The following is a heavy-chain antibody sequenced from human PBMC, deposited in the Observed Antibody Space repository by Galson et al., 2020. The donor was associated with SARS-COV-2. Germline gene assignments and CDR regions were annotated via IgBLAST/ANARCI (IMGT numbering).Heavy chain of an antibody. D-gene: IGHD3-22*01. Sequence: SLTCTVSGDSISSHYWSWIRQPPGKGLEWIGYVYNSGSTNYNPSLKSRVAISLDASKNQFSLKLNSVTAADTAVYYCARHYYDTSGYYFDDAFDLWGQGTMVIVSS. J-gene: IGHJ3*01. CDR3: ARHYYDTSGYYFDDAFDL. V-gene: IGHV4-59*08. CDR1: GDSISSHY. CDR2: VYNSGST.